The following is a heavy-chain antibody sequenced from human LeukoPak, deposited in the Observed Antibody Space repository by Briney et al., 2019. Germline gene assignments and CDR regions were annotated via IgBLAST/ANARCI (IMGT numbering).Heavy chain of an antibody. Sequence: GGSLRLSCAASGFTVTSNGMHWVRQAPGKGLEDVSAISSNGVDTYYANSVKGRFSVSRDISKNTVYLQMGSLRAEDMAVYYCAKDLRNPNDGMDVWGQGTTVTVSS. CDR1: GFTVTSNG. J-gene: IGHJ6*02. V-gene: IGHV3-64*01. CDR2: ISSNGVDT. D-gene: IGHD1-14*01. CDR3: AKDLRNPNDGMDV.